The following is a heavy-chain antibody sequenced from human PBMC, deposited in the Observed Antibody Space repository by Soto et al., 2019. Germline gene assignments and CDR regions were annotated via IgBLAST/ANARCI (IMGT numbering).Heavy chain of an antibody. CDR3: AKGGVWDSRSSGGVDY. D-gene: IGHD6-6*01. CDR1: GFTFKSYG. V-gene: IGHV3-30*18. CDR2: ISYDGSNK. J-gene: IGHJ4*02. Sequence: QVQLVESGGGVVKPGRSLRLSCVASGFTFKSYGIHWVRQAPGKGLEWVAVISYDGSNKYYADSVKGRFTVSRDNSNNTLYLHMNSLRAEDTAVYYCAKGGVWDSRSSGGVDYWGQGTLVTVSS.